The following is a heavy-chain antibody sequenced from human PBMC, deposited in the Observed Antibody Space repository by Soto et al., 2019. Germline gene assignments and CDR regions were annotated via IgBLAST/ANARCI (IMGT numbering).Heavy chain of an antibody. CDR2: ISRGSDYI. CDR1: GFSFSDYT. Sequence: EVHLVESGGGLVKPGGSLRLTCAGSGFSFSDYTMNWVRQAPGKGLEWVSSISRGSDYIFYADTVKGRFTISRENARNSLYLQVSSLRAEYTAVYYCAKDSGCVNNACAYDPWGQGTLVSVSS. J-gene: IGHJ5*02. CDR3: AKDSGCVNNACAYDP. D-gene: IGHD1-20*01. V-gene: IGHV3-21*01.